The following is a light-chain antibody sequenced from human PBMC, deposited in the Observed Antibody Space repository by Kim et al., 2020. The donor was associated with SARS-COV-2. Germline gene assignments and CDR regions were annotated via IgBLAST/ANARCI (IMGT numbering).Light chain of an antibody. CDR2: DVT. CDR1: SSNVGGSNV. Sequence: GQSVNISCAGTSSNVGGSNVGSCSQQNPGKAPKLMPYDVTKRPSGVPDRFSGSKSDNTASLTISGLQAEDEADYYCCSHAGTFYVFGTGTKVTVL. V-gene: IGLV2-11*02. J-gene: IGLJ1*01. CDR3: CSHAGTFYV.